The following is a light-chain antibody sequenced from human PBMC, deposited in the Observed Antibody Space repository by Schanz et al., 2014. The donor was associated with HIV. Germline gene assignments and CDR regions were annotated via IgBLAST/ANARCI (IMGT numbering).Light chain of an antibody. Sequence: QSALTQPASVSGSPGQSITISCTGTSNDVGGYNYVSWYQQHPGKAPKVMIYDVSNRPSGVSNRFSGSKSGNTASLTISGLQAEVEADYYCSSYTSSSTLVFGGGTKLTVL. CDR1: SNDVGGYNY. V-gene: IGLV2-14*03. CDR2: DVS. J-gene: IGLJ2*01. CDR3: SSYTSSSTLV.